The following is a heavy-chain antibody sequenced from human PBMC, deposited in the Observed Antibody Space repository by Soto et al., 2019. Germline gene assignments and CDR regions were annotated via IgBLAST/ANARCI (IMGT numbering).Heavy chain of an antibody. Sequence: QIQLVQSGAEVKKPGASVKVSCKASGYTFTSHSISWVRQAPGKGLEWVGWISAYNGYTSSAQNFQGRVTLTTDATTSTAYMELRSLTYDDTAVYYGARVGYYSCAGSYRFDPWGQGTLVTVAS. CDR2: ISAYNGYT. CDR3: ARVGYYSCAGSYRFDP. V-gene: IGHV1-18*01. CDR1: GYTFTSHS. D-gene: IGHD3-10*01. J-gene: IGHJ5*02.